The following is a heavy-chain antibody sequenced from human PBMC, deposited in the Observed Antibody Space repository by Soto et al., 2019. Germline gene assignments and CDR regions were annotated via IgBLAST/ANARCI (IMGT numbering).Heavy chain of an antibody. J-gene: IGHJ6*02. CDR3: ARSQGSSTSLEIYYNSYYGMDD. D-gene: IGHD2-2*01. V-gene: IGHV1-69*01. Sequence: QVQLVQSGAEVKKPGSSVKVSCKASGGTFSSYAISWVRQAPGQGLEWMGGIIPISDTTNYAQKFQGRVTITADESTSTAYMELSRLRSEDTAVYYCARSQGSSTSLEIYYNSYYGMDDWGQGTTVTVSS. CDR2: IIPISDTT. CDR1: GGTFSSYA.